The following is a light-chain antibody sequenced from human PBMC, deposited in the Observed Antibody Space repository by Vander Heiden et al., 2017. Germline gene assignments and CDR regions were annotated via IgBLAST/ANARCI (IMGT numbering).Light chain of an antibody. CDR2: ANN. Sequence: QSVLIQPPSASGTPGQSVTISCSGSSSNIEPNSVNWDQQLPGTAPKLLIYANNQRPSGVPARFAGSKSGTSASLAIRGLQSADEADYYCAVWDDSLNGWVFGGGTKLTVL. V-gene: IGLV1-44*01. J-gene: IGLJ3*02. CDR3: AVWDDSLNGWV. CDR1: SSNIEPNS.